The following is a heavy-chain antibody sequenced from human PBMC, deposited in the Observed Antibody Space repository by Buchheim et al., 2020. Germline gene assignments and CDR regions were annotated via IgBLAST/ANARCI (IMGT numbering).Heavy chain of an antibody. J-gene: IGHJ4*02. CDR2: INHSGST. D-gene: IGHD1-26*01. CDR1: GGSFSGYY. Sequence: QVQLQQWGAGLLKPWETLSLTCAVYGGSFSGYYWSWIRQPPGKGLEWIGDINHSGSTNYNPSIKSRVTISVDTSKNQYSLKLSSVTAADTSVYYCARGIVGATRGLFDYWGQGTL. CDR3: ARGIVGATRGLFDY. V-gene: IGHV4-34*01.